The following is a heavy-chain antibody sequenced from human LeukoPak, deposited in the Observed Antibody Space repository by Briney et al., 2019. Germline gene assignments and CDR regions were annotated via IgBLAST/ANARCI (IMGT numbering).Heavy chain of an antibody. J-gene: IGHJ5*02. D-gene: IGHD3-22*01. CDR1: GFTFITYA. Sequence: GGSLKLSCAASGFTFITYAMSWVRQPPGKGLEWVSGIRGRGGSTYYADSVKGRFTISRGNSKNTVYVQMNSLRAEDTAVYYRAKDPTTYYDTSGYGRYNWFDPWGQGTLVTVSS. V-gene: IGHV3-23*01. CDR3: AKDPTTYYDTSGYGRYNWFDP. CDR2: IRGRGGST.